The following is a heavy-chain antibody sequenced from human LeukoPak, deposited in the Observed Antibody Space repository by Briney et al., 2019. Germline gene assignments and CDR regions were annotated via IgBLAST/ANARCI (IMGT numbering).Heavy chain of an antibody. CDR3: ARNYFDY. CDR2: IKEDGSEK. J-gene: IGHJ4*02. Sequence: PGGSLRLSCAASRFTFSTYWMSWVRRAPGKGLEWVANIKEDGSEKYYVDSVKGRFTISRDNAKNSLYLQMNSLRAEGTAVYYCARNYFDYWGQGTLVTVSS. CDR1: RFTFSTYW. V-gene: IGHV3-7*03.